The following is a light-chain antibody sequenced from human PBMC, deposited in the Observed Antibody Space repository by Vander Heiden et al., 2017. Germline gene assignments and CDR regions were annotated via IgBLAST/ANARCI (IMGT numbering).Light chain of an antibody. CDR1: QTIKTF. J-gene: IGKJ1*01. Sequence: DIQMTQSPSSLSAFVGDSVTITCRASQTIKTFLNWYQQKPGKAPNLLIYTASTLHTGVPSRFSGSGSGTDFSLTISSLQPEDFATYYCQQSYMTPLTFGQETKVEIK. CDR2: TAS. V-gene: IGKV1-39*01. CDR3: QQSYMTPLT.